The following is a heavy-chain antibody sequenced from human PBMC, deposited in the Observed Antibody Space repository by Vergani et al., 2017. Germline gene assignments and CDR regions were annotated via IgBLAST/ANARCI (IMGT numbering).Heavy chain of an antibody. CDR1: GYSISSGYY. CDR3: ARLSPDYYDSSGREGDYFDY. D-gene: IGHD3-22*01. V-gene: IGHV4-38-2*01. J-gene: IGHJ4*02. Sequence: QVQLQESGPGLVKPSETLSLICAVSGYSISSGYYWGWIRQPPGKGLECIGSIYHSGSTYYNPSLKSRVTISVDTSKNQFSLKLSSVTAADTAVYYCARLSPDYYDSSGREGDYFDYWGQGTLVTVSS. CDR2: IYHSGST.